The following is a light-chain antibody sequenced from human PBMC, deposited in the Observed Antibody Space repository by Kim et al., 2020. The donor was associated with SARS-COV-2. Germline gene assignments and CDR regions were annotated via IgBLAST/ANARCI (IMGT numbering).Light chain of an antibody. CDR3: LLSYGGVQV. Sequence: PVGTVTLTCASTTGAVTRGDYPNWFQQKPGQAPRALIYGTSNKHSWTPARFSGSLLGGKAALTLSGVQAEDEADYYCLLSYGGVQVFGGGTQLTVL. V-gene: IGLV7-43*01. CDR1: TGAVTRGDY. CDR2: GTS. J-gene: IGLJ2*01.